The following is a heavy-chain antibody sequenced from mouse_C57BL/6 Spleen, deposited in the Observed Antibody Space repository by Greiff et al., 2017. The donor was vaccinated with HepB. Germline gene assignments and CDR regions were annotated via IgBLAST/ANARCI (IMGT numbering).Heavy chain of an antibody. CDR2: IYPGDGDT. J-gene: IGHJ2*01. CDR1: GYAFSSSW. V-gene: IGHV1-82*01. D-gene: IGHD2-3*01. Sequence: VQLQQSGPELVKPGASVKISCKASGYAFSSSWMNWVKQRPGKGLEWIGRIYPGDGDTNYNGKFKGKATLTADKSSSTAYMQLSSLTSEDSAVYFCARSGYFNFDDWGQGTTLTVSS. CDR3: ARSGYFNFDD.